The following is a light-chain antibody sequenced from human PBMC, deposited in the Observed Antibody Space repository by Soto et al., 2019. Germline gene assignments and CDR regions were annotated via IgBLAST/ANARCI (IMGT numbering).Light chain of an antibody. J-gene: IGKJ1*01. V-gene: IGKV4-1*01. CDR3: QQYCTHPPWT. Sequence: DIVMTQSPDSRAVSLGERATINCKSSQSVLYSSNNKNHLAWYQQKAGQPPKLIIYWASTRESGVPDRFSGSGSGTEFTLTISSRQAEDVAVYFCQQYCTHPPWTFGQGTKVEIK. CDR2: WAS. CDR1: QSVLYSSNNKNH.